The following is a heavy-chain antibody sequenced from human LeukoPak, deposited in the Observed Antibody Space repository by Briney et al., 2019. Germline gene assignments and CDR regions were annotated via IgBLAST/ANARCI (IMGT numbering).Heavy chain of an antibody. Sequence: GRSLRLSCAASGFTFSSYGMHWVRQAPGKGLEWVAVIWYDGSNKYYADSVKGRFTISRDNSKNTLYLQMNSLRAEDTAVYYCARDSCSGGSCFDGMDVWGQGTTVTVSS. CDR2: IWYDGSNK. V-gene: IGHV3-33*01. CDR3: ARDSCSGGSCFDGMDV. CDR1: GFTFSSYG. D-gene: IGHD2-15*01. J-gene: IGHJ6*02.